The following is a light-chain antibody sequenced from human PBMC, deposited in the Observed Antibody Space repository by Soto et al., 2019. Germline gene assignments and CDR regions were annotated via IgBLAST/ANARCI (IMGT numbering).Light chain of an antibody. J-gene: IGKJ4*01. CDR2: GAS. Sequence: EIVLTQSPGTLSLSPGERATLSCRASQSVSSSYLAWYQQKPGQPPRLLIYGASSRATGIPDRFSGSGSGTAFTLTSTRLEPEDFAVYYCQHYRTSFGGGTKVEIK. CDR1: QSVSSSY. V-gene: IGKV3-20*01. CDR3: QHYRTS.